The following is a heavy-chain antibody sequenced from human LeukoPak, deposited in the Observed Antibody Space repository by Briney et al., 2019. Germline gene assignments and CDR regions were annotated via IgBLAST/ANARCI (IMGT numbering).Heavy chain of an antibody. CDR2: IYYSGST. D-gene: IGHD3-22*01. Sequence: SQTLSLTCTVSGGSISSGGYYWSWIRQHPGKGLEWIGYIYYSGSTYYNPSLKSRVTISVDTSKNQFSLKLSSVTAADTAVYYCASGEADSSGYPHKSLDYWGQGTLVTVSS. CDR3: ASGEADSSGYPHKSLDY. V-gene: IGHV4-31*03. CDR1: GGSISSGGYY. J-gene: IGHJ4*02.